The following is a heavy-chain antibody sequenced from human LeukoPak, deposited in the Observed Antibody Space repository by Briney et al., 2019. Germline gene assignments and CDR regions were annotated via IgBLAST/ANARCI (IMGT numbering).Heavy chain of an antibody. CDR3: ARVRSGLHMDV. J-gene: IGHJ6*02. D-gene: IGHD2-15*01. V-gene: IGHV3-33*08. Sequence: GGSLRLSCAASGFTFRSYGMHWVRQVPGKGLEWVAAIWFDGIRKYYADSVKGRLTISRDNSKNTLYLQMNSLRAEDTALYYCARVRSGLHMDVWGQGTTVTVSS. CDR1: GFTFRSYG. CDR2: IWFDGIRK.